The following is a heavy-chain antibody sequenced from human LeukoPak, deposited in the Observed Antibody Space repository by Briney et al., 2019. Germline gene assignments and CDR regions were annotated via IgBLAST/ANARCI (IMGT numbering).Heavy chain of an antibody. D-gene: IGHD2-21*01. CDR3: ARGAVAYCGGDCYRDAFDI. CDR2: IYYSGST. CDR1: GGSISSYY. V-gene: IGHV4-59*08. Sequence: SSETLSLTCTVSGGSISSYYWSWIRQPPGKGLEWIGYIYYSGSTNYNPSLKSRVTISVDTSKNQFSLKLSSVTAADTAVYYCARGAVAYCGGDCYRDAFDIWGQGTMVTVSS. J-gene: IGHJ3*02.